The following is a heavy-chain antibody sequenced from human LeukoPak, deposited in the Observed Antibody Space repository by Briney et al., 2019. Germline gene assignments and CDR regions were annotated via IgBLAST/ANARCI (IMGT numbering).Heavy chain of an antibody. CDR2: IYPGDPDT. CDR3: ARQGGYSGYDYHYYYYMDV. Sequence: GESLKISCKGSGYSFSIYSIGWVRQMPGKGLEWMGIIYPGDPDTRYSPSFQGQVTISADKSISTAYLQWSSLKASDTAMYYCARQGGYSGYDYHYYYYMDVWGKGTTVTVSS. CDR1: GYSFSIYS. V-gene: IGHV5-51*01. D-gene: IGHD5-12*01. J-gene: IGHJ6*03.